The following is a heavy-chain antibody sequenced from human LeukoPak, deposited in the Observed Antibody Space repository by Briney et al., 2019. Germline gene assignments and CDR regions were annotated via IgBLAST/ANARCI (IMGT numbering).Heavy chain of an antibody. CDR1: GYTFTGYY. Sequence: ASVKVSCKASGYTFTGYYMHWVRQAPGQGLEWMGWINPNSGGTNYAQKFQGRVTMTRDTSISTAYMELSRLRSDDTAVYYCAREGYIAGGWFGEFYFDYWGQGTLVTVSS. D-gene: IGHD3-10*01. CDR2: INPNSGGT. V-gene: IGHV1-2*02. CDR3: AREGYIAGGWFGEFYFDY. J-gene: IGHJ4*02.